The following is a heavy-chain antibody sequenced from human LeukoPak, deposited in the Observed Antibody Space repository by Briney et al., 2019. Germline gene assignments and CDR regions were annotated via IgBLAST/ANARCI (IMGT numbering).Heavy chain of an antibody. D-gene: IGHD6-6*01. Sequence: SQTLSLTCTVSGGSISSGSYYWSWIQQPAGKGLEWIGRIYTSGSTNYNPSLKSRVTISVDTSKNQFSLKLSSVTAADTAVYYCARVKVIAARRWFDPWGQGTLVTVSS. J-gene: IGHJ5*02. CDR3: ARVKVIAARRWFDP. CDR2: IYTSGST. CDR1: GGSISSGSYY. V-gene: IGHV4-61*02.